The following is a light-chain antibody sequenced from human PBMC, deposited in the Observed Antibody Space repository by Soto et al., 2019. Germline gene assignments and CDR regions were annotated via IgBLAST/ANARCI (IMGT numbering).Light chain of an antibody. CDR2: GAS. CDR3: QQYNNWPLG. Sequence: EIVMTQSPATLSVSPGERATLSCRASQSVRKNLAWYQQKPGQAPRLLIYGASTRATGVPARFSGSGSGTEFTLTISSLQSEDFAVYYCQQYNNWPLGFGQGTKVEIK. V-gene: IGKV3-15*01. CDR1: QSVRKN. J-gene: IGKJ1*01.